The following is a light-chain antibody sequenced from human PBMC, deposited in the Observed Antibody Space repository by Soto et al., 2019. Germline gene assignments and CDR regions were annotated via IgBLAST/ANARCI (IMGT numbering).Light chain of an antibody. CDR1: SSDVGGYNF. CDR2: DVS. Sequence: QSALTQPASVSGSPGQSITISCTGSSSDVGGYNFVSWYQQPPGKAPKLIIYDVSIRPSGVSNRFSGSKSGNTASLTISGLQAEDEADYYCSSYTSDSTLVFGTGPKLTVL. V-gene: IGLV2-14*01. J-gene: IGLJ1*01. CDR3: SSYTSDSTLV.